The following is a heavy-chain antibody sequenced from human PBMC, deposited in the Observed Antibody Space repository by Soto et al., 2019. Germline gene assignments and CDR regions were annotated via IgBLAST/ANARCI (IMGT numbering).Heavy chain of an antibody. CDR1: GFTFSSYW. J-gene: IGHJ4*03. Sequence: VGSLRLSCAASGFTFSSYWMSWVRQAPGKGLEWVANIKQDGSEKYYVDSVKGRFTISRDNAKNSLYLQMNSLRAEDTAVYYCARDPAEWRNGYFDYWGQGTLVNVSS. D-gene: IGHD2-2*01. V-gene: IGHV3-7*01. CDR3: ARDPAEWRNGYFDY. CDR2: IKQDGSEK.